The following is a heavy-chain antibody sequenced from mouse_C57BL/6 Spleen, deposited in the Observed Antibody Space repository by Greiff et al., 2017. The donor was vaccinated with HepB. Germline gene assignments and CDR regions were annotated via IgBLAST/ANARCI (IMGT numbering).Heavy chain of an antibody. J-gene: IGHJ3*01. D-gene: IGHD2-2*01. CDR1: GYTFTDYE. V-gene: IGHV1-15*01. CDR2: IDPETGGT. CDR3: TRGAGYPFAY. Sequence: VQLQQSGAELVRPGASVTLSCKASGYTFTDYEMHWVKQTPVHGLEWIGAIDPETGGTAYNQKFKGKAILTADKSSSTAYMELRSLTSEDSAVYYCTRGAGYPFAYWGQGTLVTVSA.